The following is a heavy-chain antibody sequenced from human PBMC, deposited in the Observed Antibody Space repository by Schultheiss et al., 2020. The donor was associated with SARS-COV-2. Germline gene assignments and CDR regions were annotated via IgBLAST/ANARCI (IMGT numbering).Heavy chain of an antibody. V-gene: IGHV3-23*01. CDR3: AKRSYDSDAFDI. Sequence: SCAASGFTFSSYAMSWVRQAPGKGLEWVSAISGSGGSTYYADSVKGRFTISRDNSKNTLYLQMNSLRAEDTAVYYCAKRSYDSDAFDIWGQGTMVTVSS. D-gene: IGHD5-12*01. J-gene: IGHJ3*02. CDR2: ISGSGGST. CDR1: GFTFSSYA.